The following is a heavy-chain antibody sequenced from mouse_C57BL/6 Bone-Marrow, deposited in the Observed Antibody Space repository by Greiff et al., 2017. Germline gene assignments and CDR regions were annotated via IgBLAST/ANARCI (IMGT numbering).Heavy chain of an antibody. CDR3: APYYDYDGFAY. Sequence: EVQLQESGPGLVKPSQSLSLTCSVTGYSITSGYYWNWIRQFPGNNLEWMGYISYDGSNNYNPSLKNRISITRDTSKNQFFLKLNSVTTEDTATYYCAPYYDYDGFAYWGQGTLVTVSA. V-gene: IGHV3-6*01. D-gene: IGHD2-4*01. CDR2: ISYDGSN. J-gene: IGHJ3*01. CDR1: GYSITSGYY.